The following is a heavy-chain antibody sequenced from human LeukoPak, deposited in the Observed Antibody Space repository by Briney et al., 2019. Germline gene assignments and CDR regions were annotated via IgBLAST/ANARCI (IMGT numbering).Heavy chain of an antibody. CDR1: GFPFSDYV. D-gene: IGHD3-3*01. J-gene: IGHJ6*03. CDR3: ARESRAPYYDFWSGYPHYYYMDV. Sequence: GGSLRLSCAASGFPFSDYVMHWVRQAPGKGLEWVAVIRYDGNNKYYADSVKGRFTISRDNAKNSLYLQMNSLRAEDTAVYYCARESRAPYYDFWSGYPHYYYMDVWGKGTTVTVSS. V-gene: IGHV3-33*01. CDR2: IRYDGNNK.